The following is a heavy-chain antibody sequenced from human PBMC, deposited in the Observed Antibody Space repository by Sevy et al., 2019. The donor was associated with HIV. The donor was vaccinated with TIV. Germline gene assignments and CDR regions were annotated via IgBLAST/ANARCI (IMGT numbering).Heavy chain of an antibody. Sequence: GGSLRLSCAASGFTFSKYSMSWVRQPPGKGLEWVSTLSFGCGEINHADSVKGRFTISRDNSKNSLYLQMNNLRGEDTAVYYCAREGCTKPHDYWGQGTLVTSPQ. D-gene: IGHD2-8*01. J-gene: IGHJ4*02. V-gene: IGHV3-23*01. CDR2: LSFGCGEI. CDR1: GFTFSKYS. CDR3: AREGCTKPHDY.